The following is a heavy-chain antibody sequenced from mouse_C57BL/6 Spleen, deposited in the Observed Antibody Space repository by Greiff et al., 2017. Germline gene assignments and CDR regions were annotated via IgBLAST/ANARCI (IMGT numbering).Heavy chain of an antibody. J-gene: IGHJ4*01. CDR2: ISSGSSTI. D-gene: IGHD2-4*01. CDR1: GFTFSDYG. V-gene: IGHV5-17*01. Sequence: EVQGVESGGGLVKPGGSLKLSCAASGFTFSDYGMHWVRQAPEKGLEWVAYISSGSSTIYYAATVKGRFTISRDNATNTLFLQMTSLRSEDTAMYYCARRRGYDYDGGYAMDYWGQGTSVTVSS. CDR3: ARRRGYDYDGGYAMDY.